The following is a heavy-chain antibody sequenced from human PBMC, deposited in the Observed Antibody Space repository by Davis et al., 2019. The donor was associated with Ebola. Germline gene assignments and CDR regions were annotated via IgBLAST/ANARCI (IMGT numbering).Heavy chain of an antibody. CDR2: IYYSGST. D-gene: IGHD6-6*01. V-gene: IGHV4-31*03. Sequence: PSETLSLTCTVSGGSISSGGYYWSWIRQHPGKGLEWIGYIYYSGSTYYNPSLKSRVTISVDTSKNQFSLKLSSVTAADTAVYYCARGRIGYSSSSHPPEGWYFDLWGRGTLVTVSS. CDR1: GGSISSGGYY. J-gene: IGHJ2*01. CDR3: ARGRIGYSSSSHPPEGWYFDL.